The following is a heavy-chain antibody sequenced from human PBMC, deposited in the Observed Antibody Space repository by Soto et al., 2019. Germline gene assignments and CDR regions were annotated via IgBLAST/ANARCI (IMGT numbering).Heavy chain of an antibody. CDR2: INHSGST. V-gene: IGHV4-34*01. D-gene: IGHD3-22*01. J-gene: IGHJ6*02. Sequence: PSETLSLTCAVYGGSFSGYYWSWIRQPPGKGLEWIGEINHSGSTNYNPSLKSRVTISVDTSKNQFSLKLSSVTAADTAVYYCAEGNYYDSSGKDYYYYYGMDVWGQGTTVTVS. CDR3: AEGNYYDSSGKDYYYYYGMDV. CDR1: GGSFSGYY.